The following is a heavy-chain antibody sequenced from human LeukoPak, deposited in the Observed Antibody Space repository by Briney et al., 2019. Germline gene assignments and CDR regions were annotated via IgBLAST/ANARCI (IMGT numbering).Heavy chain of an antibody. D-gene: IGHD5-18*01. CDR3: ARDRRGYSYGYTFFY. J-gene: IGHJ4*02. V-gene: IGHV3-7*01. CDR1: GFTFNRYG. Sequence: PGGSLRLSCAASGFTFNRYGMSWVRQAPGKGLEWVANIKQDGSEKYYVDSVKGRFTISRDNAKNSLYLQMNSLRAEDTAVYYCARDRRGYSYGYTFFYWGQGTLVTVSS. CDR2: IKQDGSEK.